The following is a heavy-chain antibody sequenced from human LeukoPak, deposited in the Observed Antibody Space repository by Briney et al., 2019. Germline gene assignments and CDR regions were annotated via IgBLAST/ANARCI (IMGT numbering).Heavy chain of an antibody. CDR3: TRLTMATDYSGMDV. Sequence: GTSLRLSCAASGFTFSGSDMHWVRQASGKGLEWVGRIRSIANSYATAYDESVKGRFSISRDDSKNTAYLQMNSLKTEDTAVYYCTRLTMATDYSGMDVWGQGTTVTVSS. J-gene: IGHJ6*02. V-gene: IGHV3-73*01. CDR2: IRSIANSYAT. D-gene: IGHD3-10*01. CDR1: GFTFSGSD.